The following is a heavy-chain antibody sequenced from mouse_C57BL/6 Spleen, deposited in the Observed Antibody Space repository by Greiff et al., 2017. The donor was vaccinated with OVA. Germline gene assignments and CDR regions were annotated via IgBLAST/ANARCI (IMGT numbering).Heavy chain of an antibody. CDR2: IDPSDSYT. D-gene: IGHD3-2*02. Sequence: QVQLKQPGAELVRPGTSVQLSCKASGYTFTSYWMHWVKQRPGQGLEWIGVIDPSDSYTNYNQKFKGKATLTVDTSSSTAYMQLSSLTSEDSAVYYCARDSSGYVGYAMDYWGQGTSVTVSS. CDR3: ARDSSGYVGYAMDY. V-gene: IGHV1-59*01. J-gene: IGHJ4*01. CDR1: GYTFTSYW.